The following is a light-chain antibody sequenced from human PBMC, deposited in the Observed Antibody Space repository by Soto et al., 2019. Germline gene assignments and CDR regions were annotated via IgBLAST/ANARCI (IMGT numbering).Light chain of an antibody. V-gene: IGKV3-20*01. CDR3: QQYNSYSWV. CDR2: DAS. J-gene: IGKJ1*01. Sequence: EIVLTQSPGTLSLSPGERATLSCRASQYVSSSSLAWYQQKRGQAPRLLIHDASSRATGIPDRFSGSGSGTDFTLTISRLEPEDFAVYYCQQYNSYSWVFGQGTKVDIK. CDR1: QYVSSSS.